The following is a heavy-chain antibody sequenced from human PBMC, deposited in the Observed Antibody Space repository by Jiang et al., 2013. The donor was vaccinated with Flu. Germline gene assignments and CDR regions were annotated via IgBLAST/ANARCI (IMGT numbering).Heavy chain of an antibody. J-gene: IGHJ4*02. D-gene: IGHD2-21*01. CDR1: GSTFNTYS. Sequence: SGAEVKRPGSSVRVSCKAAGSTFNTYSISWARQAPGHGLEWMGRIVPVLDLAHSAQKFQDRVTITADKSTATVYLEVTSLTSEDTAVYYCARRGEIDFDSWGQGTLVT. CDR3: ARRGEIDFDS. V-gene: IGHV1-69*04. CDR2: IVPVLDLA.